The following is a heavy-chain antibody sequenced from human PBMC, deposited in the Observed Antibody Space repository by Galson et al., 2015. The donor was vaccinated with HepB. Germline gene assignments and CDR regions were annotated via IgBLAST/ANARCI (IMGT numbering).Heavy chain of an antibody. CDR1: GGSIINYY. CDR2: LRTSGST. V-gene: IGHV4-4*07. CDR3: ARHRWGTTMVFFDS. Sequence: SETLSLTCTVSGGSIINYYWSWIRQPAGKGLEWMGRLRTSGSTNHNPSLKSRVTMSIDTSKKQFSLKLSSVTAADTAVYYCARHRWGTTMVFFDSWGQGTLVTVSS. D-gene: IGHD3-10*01. J-gene: IGHJ4*02.